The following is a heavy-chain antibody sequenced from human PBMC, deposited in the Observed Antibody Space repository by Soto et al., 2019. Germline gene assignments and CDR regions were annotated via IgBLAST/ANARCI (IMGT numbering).Heavy chain of an antibody. CDR3: ARRGGYEDIVVVPAASYYFFDY. CDR2: INHSGST. CDR1: GGSFSGYY. Sequence: SETLSLTCAVYGGSFSGYYWSWIRQPPGKGLEWIGEINHSGSTNYNPSLKSRVTISVDTSKNQFSLKLSSVTAADTAVYYCARRGGYEDIVVVPAASYYFFDYWGQGTLVTVSS. D-gene: IGHD2-2*01. V-gene: IGHV4-34*01. J-gene: IGHJ4*02.